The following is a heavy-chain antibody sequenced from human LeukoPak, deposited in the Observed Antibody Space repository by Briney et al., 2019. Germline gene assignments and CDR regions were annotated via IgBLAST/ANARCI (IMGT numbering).Heavy chain of an antibody. V-gene: IGHV1-18*01. CDR2: ISTYKGNT. J-gene: IGHJ5*02. CDR3: ARDFSCSGGTCYDGFDP. D-gene: IGHD2-15*01. Sequence: ASVKVSCKAFGYTFTSYGISWVRQASGQGLEWMGWISTYKGNTNYAQKVQGRVTMTTDTSTRTAYMELGSLRSDDTAVYYCARDFSCSGGTCYDGFDPWGQGTLVIVSS. CDR1: GYTFTSYG.